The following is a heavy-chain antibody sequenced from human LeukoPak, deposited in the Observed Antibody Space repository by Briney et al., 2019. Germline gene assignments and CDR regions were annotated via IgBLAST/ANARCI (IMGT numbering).Heavy chain of an antibody. CDR1: GFSFSTHG. CDR3: ARRSTSTRHFDY. J-gene: IGHJ4*02. D-gene: IGHD2-2*01. Sequence: GGSLRLSCAASGFSFSTHGMHWVRQAPGKGPEWVAAIWYDGSIKYYADSVRGRFTISRDNSVDTLYLQMDSLRADDTAVYYCARRSTSTRHFDYWGQGTLVTVSS. CDR2: IWYDGSIK. V-gene: IGHV3-33*01.